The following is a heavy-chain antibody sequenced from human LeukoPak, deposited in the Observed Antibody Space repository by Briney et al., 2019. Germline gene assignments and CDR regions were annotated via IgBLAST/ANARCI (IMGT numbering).Heavy chain of an antibody. CDR3: AGGDYVNCYFDY. CDR1: GGTFSSYA. J-gene: IGHJ4*02. CDR2: IIPILGIA. Sequence: GASVKVSCKASGGTFSSYAISWVRQAPGQGLEWMGRIIPILGIANYAQKFQGRVTIIADKSTSTAYMELSSLRSEDTAVYYCAGGDYVNCYFDYWGQGTLVTVSS. D-gene: IGHD4-17*01. V-gene: IGHV1-69*04.